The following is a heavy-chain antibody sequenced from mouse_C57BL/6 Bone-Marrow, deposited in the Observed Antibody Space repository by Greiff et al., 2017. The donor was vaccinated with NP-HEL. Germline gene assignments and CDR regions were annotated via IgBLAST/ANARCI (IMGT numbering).Heavy chain of an antibody. CDR1: GYTFTSYG. CDR3: ARTDYGSSSAY. V-gene: IGHV1-81*01. Sequence: QVQLQQSGAELARPGASVKLSCKASGYTFTSYGISWVKQRTGQGLEWIGEIYPRSGNTYYNEKFKGKATLTADKSSSTAYMELRSLTSEDSAVYFCARTDYGSSSAYWGTGTTVTVTS. CDR2: IYPRSGNT. D-gene: IGHD1-1*01. J-gene: IGHJ1*03.